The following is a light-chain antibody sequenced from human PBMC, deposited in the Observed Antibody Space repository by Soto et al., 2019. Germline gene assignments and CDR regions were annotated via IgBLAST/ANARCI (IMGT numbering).Light chain of an antibody. CDR1: QSVSSN. V-gene: IGKV3-15*01. J-gene: IGKJ1*01. CDR2: GAS. CDR3: QQYNNWPRT. Sequence: EIVMTQSPATLSVSPGASSTLSGRASQSVSSNLAWYQQKPGQAPRLLIYGASTRATGIPARFSGSGSGTEFTLTISSLQSEDFAVYYCQQYNNWPRTVGQGTKVDIK.